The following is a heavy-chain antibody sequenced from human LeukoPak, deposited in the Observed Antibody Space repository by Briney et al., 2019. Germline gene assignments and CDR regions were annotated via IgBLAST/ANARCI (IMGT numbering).Heavy chain of an antibody. Sequence: SETLSLTCAVYGGSFSGYYWSWIRQPPGKGLEWIGEINHSGSTNYNPSLKSRVTISVDTSKNQFSLKLSSVTAADTAVYYYARLYCSSTSCRDYYYYYYMDVWGKGTTVTISS. J-gene: IGHJ6*03. V-gene: IGHV4-34*01. D-gene: IGHD2-2*01. CDR2: INHSGST. CDR1: GGSFSGYY. CDR3: ARLYCSSTSCRDYYYYYYMDV.